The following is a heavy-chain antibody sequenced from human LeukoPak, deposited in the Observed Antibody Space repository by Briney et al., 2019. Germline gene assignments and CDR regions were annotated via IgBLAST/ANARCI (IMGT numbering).Heavy chain of an antibody. V-gene: IGHV3-30*02. J-gene: IGHJ4*02. Sequence: PGGSLRLSCAASGFTFSGYGMQWVRQAPGKGLEWVAFIRYDGSNRYYADSVKGRFTISRDNSKNTLYLQMNSLRAEDTAVYYCAKDSSQVVPAAILDYRGQGTLVTVSP. CDR3: AKDSSQVVPAAILDY. CDR1: GFTFSGYG. D-gene: IGHD2-2*01. CDR2: IRYDGSNR.